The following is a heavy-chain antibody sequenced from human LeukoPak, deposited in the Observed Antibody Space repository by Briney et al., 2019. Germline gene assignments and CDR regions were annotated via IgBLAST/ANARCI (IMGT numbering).Heavy chain of an antibody. D-gene: IGHD3-3*01. CDR1: GGSISSSSYY. Sequence: SETLSLTCTVSGGSISSSSYYWGWIRQPPGKGLEWFGSIYYSGSTYYNPSLNSRVTISVDTSKNQFSLKLSSVTAADTAVYYCARGRGNVLRFLEWLRLDPWGQGTLVTVSS. CDR3: ARGRGNVLRFLEWLRLDP. CDR2: IYYSGST. V-gene: IGHV4-39*01. J-gene: IGHJ5*02.